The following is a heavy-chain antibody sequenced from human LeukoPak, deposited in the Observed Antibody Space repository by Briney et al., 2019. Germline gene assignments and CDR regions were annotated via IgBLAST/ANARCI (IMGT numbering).Heavy chain of an antibody. CDR1: GFTVSSNY. J-gene: IGHJ4*02. CDR2: LYSGGST. V-gene: IGHV3-66*01. D-gene: IGHD3-16*02. CDR3: ARDLRGYLVY. Sequence: HLGGSLRLSCAASGFTVSSNYMNWVRQAPGKGLEWVSILYSGGSTCYADSVEGRFTISRDISKNTLYLQMNSLRAEDTAVYYCARDLRGYLVYWGQGTLVTVSS.